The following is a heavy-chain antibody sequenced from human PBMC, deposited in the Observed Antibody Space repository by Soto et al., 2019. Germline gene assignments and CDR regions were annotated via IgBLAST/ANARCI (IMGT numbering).Heavy chain of an antibody. V-gene: IGHV3-64*04. CDR3: VRVDKQLGTTFFDH. CDR1: GFTFSNYD. CDR2: AISST. J-gene: IGHJ4*02. Sequence: GGSLRLSCSASGFTFSNYDMVWVRQAPGKGLEYISAISSTEYAAPVKGRFTISRDDSKNSAYLQMNILNTEETAVYYCVRVDKQLGTTFFDHWGQGILVTVSS. D-gene: IGHD1-1*01.